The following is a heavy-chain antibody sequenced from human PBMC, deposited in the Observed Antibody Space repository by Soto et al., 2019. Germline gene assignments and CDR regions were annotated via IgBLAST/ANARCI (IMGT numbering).Heavy chain of an antibody. Sequence: SETLSLTCTVSGGSISSSSYYWGWIRQPPGKGLEWIGSIYYSGSTYYNPSLKSRVTISVDTSKNQFSLKLSSVTAADTAVYYCARQYSHDYGGKYGTWGQGTLVTVSS. D-gene: IGHD4-17*01. J-gene: IGHJ4*02. CDR3: ARQYSHDYGGKYGT. CDR1: GGSISSSSYY. CDR2: IYYSGST. V-gene: IGHV4-39*01.